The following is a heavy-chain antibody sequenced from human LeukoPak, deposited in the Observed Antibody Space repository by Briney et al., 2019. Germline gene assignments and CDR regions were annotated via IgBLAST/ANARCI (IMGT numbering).Heavy chain of an antibody. D-gene: IGHD3-10*01. J-gene: IGHJ4*02. CDR2: ISGSAGIT. CDR3: AKNYYGSGSSSLDY. CDR1: GFTFSSYA. Sequence: GGSLRLSCAASGFTFSSYAMGWVRQAPGKGLEWVSAISGSAGITYYADSVKGRFTISRDNSKNTLFLQMNGLRAEETAAYYCAKNYYGSGSSSLDYWGQGTLVTVSS. V-gene: IGHV3-23*01.